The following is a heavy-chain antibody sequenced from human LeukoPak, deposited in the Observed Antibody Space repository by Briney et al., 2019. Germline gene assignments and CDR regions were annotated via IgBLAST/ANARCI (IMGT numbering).Heavy chain of an antibody. Sequence: GGSLRLSCAASGFTFSTYAMSWVRQAPGKGLEWVSTISGGGGDTYYAHSLKGRFTISRDNSKDTLYLQMNSLRAEDTAVYYCAKGTDRRSYGVFDCWGQGTLVTVSS. J-gene: IGHJ4*02. CDR1: GFTFSTYA. V-gene: IGHV3-23*01. CDR2: ISGGGGDT. CDR3: AKGTDRRSYGVFDC. D-gene: IGHD5-18*01.